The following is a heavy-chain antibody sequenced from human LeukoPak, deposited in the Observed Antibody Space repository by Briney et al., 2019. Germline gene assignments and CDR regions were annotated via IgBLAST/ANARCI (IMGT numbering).Heavy chain of an antibody. V-gene: IGHV3-9*01. D-gene: IGHD6-19*01. CDR3: AKDNRRHYTSGPNPDSLH. CDR2: ISWNSCSI. CDR1: GFIFNNYA. J-gene: IGHJ4*02. Sequence: GGSLRLSCAGSGFIFNNYAMHWVRQPPGKGLEWFSGISWNSCSIDYADSVKGRFTISRYKAKNSLYLQMNSLRVEDTAFYYCAKDNRRHYTSGPNPDSLHWGQGALVTVSS.